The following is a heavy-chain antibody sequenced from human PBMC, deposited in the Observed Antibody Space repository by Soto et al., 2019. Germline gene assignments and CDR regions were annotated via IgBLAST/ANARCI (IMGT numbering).Heavy chain of an antibody. D-gene: IGHD1-1*01. CDR1: GFTFSDSS. J-gene: IGHJ4*02. Sequence: EVQLVESGGDLVQPGGSLKLSCAASGFTFSDSSIHWVRQASGKGLEWVGRIRSKAINYATAYGVSVRGRFTISRDDSKNTAYLQMNSLKTEDTAVYYCTSRRDATGTRGGDYWGQGTLVTVSS. CDR2: IRSKAINYAT. V-gene: IGHV3-73*01. CDR3: TSRRDATGTRGGDY.